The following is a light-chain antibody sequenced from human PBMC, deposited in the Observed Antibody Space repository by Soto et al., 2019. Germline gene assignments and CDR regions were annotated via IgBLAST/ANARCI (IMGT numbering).Light chain of an antibody. CDR1: SSDIGTYDH. Sequence: QSALTQPASVSGSPGQSITISCSGTSSDIGTYDHVAWFQQFPGKTPKLVIYSVSDRPSGVSYRFSGSKSGNTASLTISGLQAEDEADYYCCSYTSSTTYVFGTGTKVTVL. V-gene: IGLV2-14*01. CDR2: SVS. J-gene: IGLJ1*01. CDR3: CSYTSSTTYV.